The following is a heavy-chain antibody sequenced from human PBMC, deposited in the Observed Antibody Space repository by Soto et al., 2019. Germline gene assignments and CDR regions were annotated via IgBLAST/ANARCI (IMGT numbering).Heavy chain of an antibody. CDR2: FDPEDGET. J-gene: IGHJ3*02. V-gene: IGHV1-24*01. CDR3: AVHKFTYYDILTGLFDI. CDR1: GYTLTELS. D-gene: IGHD3-9*01. Sequence: QVQLVQSGAEVKKPGASVKVSCKVSGYTLTELSMHWVRQAPGKGLEWMGGFDPEDGETIYAQKFQGRVTMTEDTSTETAYMQLSSLRSEDTAVYYCAVHKFTYYDILTGLFDIWGQGTMVTVSS.